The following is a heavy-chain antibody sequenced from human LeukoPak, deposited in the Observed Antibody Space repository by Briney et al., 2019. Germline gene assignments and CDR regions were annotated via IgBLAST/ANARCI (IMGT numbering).Heavy chain of an antibody. D-gene: IGHD6-13*01. V-gene: IGHV3-9*01. CDR1: GFTFDDYG. Sequence: GRSLRLSCAASGFTFDDYGMHWVRQAPGKGLEWVSGISWNSGSIGYADSVKGRFTISRDNARNPLYLQMNSLRPEDTALYYCAKERYAAAGSFDYWGQGTLVTVSS. CDR2: ISWNSGSI. CDR3: AKERYAAAGSFDY. J-gene: IGHJ4*02.